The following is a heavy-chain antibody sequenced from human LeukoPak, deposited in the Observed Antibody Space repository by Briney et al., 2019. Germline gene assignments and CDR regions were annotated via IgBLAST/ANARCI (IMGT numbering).Heavy chain of an antibody. J-gene: IGHJ6*03. D-gene: IGHD6-13*01. CDR1: GFPFDDYG. Sequence: GGSLRLSCAASGFPFDDYGMHWVRQAPGKGLEWVSGISWNSGSRAYADSVKGRFTISRDNVKNSLYLQMNSLRAEDMALYYCAKGGYSNSPGYMDVWGKGTTVTVSS. CDR3: AKGGYSNSPGYMDV. V-gene: IGHV3-9*03. CDR2: ISWNSGSR.